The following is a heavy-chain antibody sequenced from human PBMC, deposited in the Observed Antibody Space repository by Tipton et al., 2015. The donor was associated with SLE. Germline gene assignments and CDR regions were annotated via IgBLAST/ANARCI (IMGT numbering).Heavy chain of an antibody. V-gene: IGHV4-4*02. J-gene: IGHJ6*02. D-gene: IGHD4-11*01. CDR3: ARLSTVSASRSLSGMDV. CDR1: GGSISSNEW. CDR2: IYHSGST. Sequence: TLSLTCVVSGGSISSNEWWSWVRQSPGKGLEWIGEIYHSGSTNYNPSLKSRVTISVDKSKNQFSLKLSSVTAADTAVYYCARLSTVSASRSLSGMDVWGQGTTVTVSS.